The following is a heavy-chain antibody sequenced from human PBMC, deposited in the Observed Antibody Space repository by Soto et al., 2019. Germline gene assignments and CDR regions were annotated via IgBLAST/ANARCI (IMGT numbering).Heavy chain of an antibody. D-gene: IGHD4-17*01. CDR1: GGSISSYY. V-gene: IGHV4-59*01. Sequence: SETLSLTCTVSGGSISSYYWSWIRQPPGKGLEWIGYIYYSGSTNYNPSLKSRVTISVDTSKNQFSLKLSSVTAADTAVYYCARLCGDGSSFDYWGKGTLVTVSS. CDR3: ARLCGDGSSFDY. J-gene: IGHJ4*02. CDR2: IYYSGST.